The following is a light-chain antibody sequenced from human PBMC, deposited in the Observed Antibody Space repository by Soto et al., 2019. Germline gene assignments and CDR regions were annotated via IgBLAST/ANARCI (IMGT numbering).Light chain of an antibody. CDR1: QSVRSY. J-gene: IGKJ4*01. CDR3: QQRSNWPRLT. V-gene: IGKV3-11*01. Sequence: EIVLTHSPATLSLSPGERATLSCRASQSVRSYLAWYRQKPGQAPRLLIYDASNRATGIPARFSGSGSGTDFTLTISSLEPEDFALYYRQQRSNWPRLTLGGGPKVDIK. CDR2: DAS.